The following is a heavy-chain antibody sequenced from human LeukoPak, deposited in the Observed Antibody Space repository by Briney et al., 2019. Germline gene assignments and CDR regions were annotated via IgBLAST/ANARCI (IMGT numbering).Heavy chain of an antibody. CDR3: AKEAIAGRWCFDY. CDR1: GFTFSSHD. J-gene: IGHJ4*02. Sequence: PGRSLRLSCAASGFTFSSHDMHWVRQAPGKGLEWVAVIWYDGSNEYYADSVKGRFTISRDNSKNTLYLQMNSLRAEDTAVYYCAKEAIAGRWCFDYWGQGTLVSVSS. D-gene: IGHD4-23*01. CDR2: IWYDGSNE. V-gene: IGHV3-33*06.